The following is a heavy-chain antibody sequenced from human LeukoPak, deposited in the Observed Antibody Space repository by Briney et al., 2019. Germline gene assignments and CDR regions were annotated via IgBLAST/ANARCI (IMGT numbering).Heavy chain of an antibody. CDR3: AREISDSSGYYDGDY. CDR1: GYTFTGYY. V-gene: IGHV1-2*02. CDR2: INPNSGGT. D-gene: IGHD3-22*01. J-gene: IGHJ4*02. Sequence: ASVKVSCKASGYTFTGYYMHWVRQAPGQGFEWMGWINPNSGGTNYAQKFQGRVTMTRDTSISTAYMELSRLRSDDTAVYYCAREISDSSGYYDGDYWGQGTLVTVSS.